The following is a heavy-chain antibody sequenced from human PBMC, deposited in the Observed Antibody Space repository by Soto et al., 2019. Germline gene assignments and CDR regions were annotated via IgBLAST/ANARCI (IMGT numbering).Heavy chain of an antibody. CDR3: ARGISHYYDSSGYTWL. Sequence: SVKVSCKASGVTFSSYAISWVRQAPGQGLEWMGGIIPIFGTANYAQKFQGRVTITADKSTSTAYMELSSLRSEDTAVYYCARGISHYYDSSGYTWLWGQGTLVTVSS. CDR1: GVTFSSYA. CDR2: IIPIFGTA. D-gene: IGHD3-22*01. J-gene: IGHJ4*02. V-gene: IGHV1-69*06.